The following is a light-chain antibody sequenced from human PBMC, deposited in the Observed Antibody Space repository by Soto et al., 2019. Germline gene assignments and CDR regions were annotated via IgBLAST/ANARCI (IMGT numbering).Light chain of an antibody. V-gene: IGLV1-47*02. CDR1: SANIGAAYN. CDR3: ASWDGSLSGHV. J-gene: IGLJ1*01. Sequence: QSVLTQPPSVSGAPGQRVTISCTGSSANIGAAYNVDWYQHLPGTAPKLLIYTNNQRPSGVPARFSGSKSGTSASLAISGLRSEDEADYYCASWDGSLSGHVFGTGTKLTVL. CDR2: TNN.